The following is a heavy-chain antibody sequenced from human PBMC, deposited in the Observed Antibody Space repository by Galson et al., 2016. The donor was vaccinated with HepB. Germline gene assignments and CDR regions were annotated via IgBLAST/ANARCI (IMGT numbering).Heavy chain of an antibody. Sequence: SLRLSCAASGFSLSTPDMPWVRQAPGKGLEWVSVISVQSDIRFYADSMMGRFTISRDNSKNTLYLQMKSVLFDDTAVYYCANLPERPIPPPGGWVDTWGLGTLVTVSS. CDR1: GFSLSTPD. V-gene: IGHV3-23*01. CDR2: ISVQSDIR. D-gene: IGHD1-1*01. CDR3: ANLPERPIPPPGGWVDT. J-gene: IGHJ5*02.